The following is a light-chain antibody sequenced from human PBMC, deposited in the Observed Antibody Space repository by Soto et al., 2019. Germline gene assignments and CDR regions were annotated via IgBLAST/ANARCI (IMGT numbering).Light chain of an antibody. CDR2: DAS. Sequence: DLQMTQSPSSLSASVGDRVTITCQASQDVGNCLNWYQQKAGRAPKFLMQDASNLETGVPSRFSGSGSGKYFSFTITSLQPEDVATYYCQQGRDVPLTFGGGTKVEIK. V-gene: IGKV1-33*01. J-gene: IGKJ4*01. CDR1: QDVGNC. CDR3: QQGRDVPLT.